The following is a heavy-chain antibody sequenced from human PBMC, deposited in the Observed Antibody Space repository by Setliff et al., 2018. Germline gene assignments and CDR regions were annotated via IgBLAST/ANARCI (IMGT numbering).Heavy chain of an antibody. V-gene: IGHV4-38-2*01. CDR2: IYHSGST. J-gene: IGHJ4*02. CDR3: ASWGSGSYYPPHY. Sequence: LETLSLTCAVSGYSISSGYYWGWIRQPPGKGLEWIGSIYHSGSTYYNPSLKSRVTISVDTAKNQFSLKLSSVTAADTAVYYCASWGSGSYYPPHYWGQGTLVTVSS. CDR1: GYSISSGYY. D-gene: IGHD1-26*01.